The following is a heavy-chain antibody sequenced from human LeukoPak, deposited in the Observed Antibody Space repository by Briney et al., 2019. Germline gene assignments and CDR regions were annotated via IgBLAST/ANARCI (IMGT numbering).Heavy chain of an antibody. J-gene: IGHJ4*02. Sequence: PSQTLSLTCTVSGGSISSGDYYWSWIRQPPGKGLEWIGYIYYSGSTNYNPSLKSRVTISVDTSKNQFSLKLSSVTAADTAVYYCARNRYQVAGSTRIDYWGQGTLVTVSS. V-gene: IGHV4-30-4*01. D-gene: IGHD6-19*01. CDR1: GGSISSGDYY. CDR2: IYYSGST. CDR3: ARNRYQVAGSTRIDY.